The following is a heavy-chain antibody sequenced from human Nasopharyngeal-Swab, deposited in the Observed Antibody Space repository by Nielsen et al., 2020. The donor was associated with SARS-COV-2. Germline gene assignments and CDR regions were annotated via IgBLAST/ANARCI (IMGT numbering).Heavy chain of an antibody. CDR2: ISAYNGNT. CDR1: GYTFTSYG. Sequence: ASVKVSCKASGYTFTSYGISWVRQAPGQGLEWMGWISAYNGNTNYAQKLQGRVTMTTDTSTSTAYMELRSLRSDDTDVYYCARALYDFWSGYYTENYGMDVWGQGTTVTVSS. D-gene: IGHD3-3*01. V-gene: IGHV1-18*01. J-gene: IGHJ6*02. CDR3: ARALYDFWSGYYTENYGMDV.